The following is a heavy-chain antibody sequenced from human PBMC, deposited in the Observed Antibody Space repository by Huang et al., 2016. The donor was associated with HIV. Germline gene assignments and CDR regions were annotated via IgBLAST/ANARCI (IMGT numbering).Heavy chain of an antibody. V-gene: IGHV4-34*01. CDR1: RGSLSGYY. CDR2: INYSGTS. CDR3: AREVMTSFGGPFDP. Sequence: QVQLYQWGAGLLRPSETLSLTCAVYRGSLSGYYWSWIRQSPEKGLEWIGEINYSGTSNYNPSLKRRVTISVDTSKKQWSLKLKSVTAADTAVYYCAREVMTSFGGPFDPWGQGTLVAVSS. J-gene: IGHJ5*02. D-gene: IGHD3-16*01.